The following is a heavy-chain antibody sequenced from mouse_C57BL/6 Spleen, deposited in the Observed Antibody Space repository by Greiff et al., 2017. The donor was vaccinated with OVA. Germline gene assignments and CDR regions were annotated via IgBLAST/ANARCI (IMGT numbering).Heavy chain of an antibody. V-gene: IGHV6-3*01. CDR1: GFTFSNYW. CDR3: TGFYYYGSSFYCDY. CDR2: IRLKSDNYAT. J-gene: IGHJ2*01. Sequence: VQLKESGGGLVQPGGSMKLSCVASGFTFSNYWMNWVRQSPEKGLEWVAQIRLKSDNYATHYAESVKGRFTISRDDSKSSVYLQMNNLRAEDTGIYYCTGFYYYGSSFYCDYWGQGTTLTVSS. D-gene: IGHD1-1*01.